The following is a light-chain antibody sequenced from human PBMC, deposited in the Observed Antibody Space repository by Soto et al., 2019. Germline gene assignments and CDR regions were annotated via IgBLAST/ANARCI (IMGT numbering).Light chain of an antibody. CDR2: GAS. Sequence: EIVLTQSPGTLSLSPGDTATLSCRASQSVSSSYLAWYQKKPGLAPRLLIYGASSRATGIPDRFSGSGSGTDFTLTIRRLEPEEFAVFYCQQYGSSPRTFGQGTKVEI. J-gene: IGKJ1*01. CDR1: QSVSSSY. CDR3: QQYGSSPRT. V-gene: IGKV3-20*01.